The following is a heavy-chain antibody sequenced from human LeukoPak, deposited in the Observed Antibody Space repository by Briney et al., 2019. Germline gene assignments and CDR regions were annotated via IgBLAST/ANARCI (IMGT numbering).Heavy chain of an antibody. J-gene: IGHJ4*02. CDR3: AKQLRTIMITLGPFDY. CDR2: ISGSGGRT. D-gene: IGHD3-16*01. Sequence: PGGSLRLSCAASGFTFDNCAMSWVRQAPGKGLEWVSGISGSGGRTYYADSVKGRFTISRDNSKNILYLLLNSLRAEDTAVYFCAKQLRTIMITLGPFDYWGQGSLVTVSS. CDR1: GFTFDNCA. V-gene: IGHV3-23*01.